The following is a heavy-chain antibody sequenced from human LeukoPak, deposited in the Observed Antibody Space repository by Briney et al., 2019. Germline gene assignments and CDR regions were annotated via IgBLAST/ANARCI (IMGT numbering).Heavy chain of an antibody. D-gene: IGHD6-19*01. CDR3: ARGGFGMTVAQFDY. Sequence: SQTLSLTCAISGDGVSGNVAAWNWIRQSPSRGLEWLGRTYYRSKWYIDYAVSVKSRLTINPDTSKNQFSLQLDSVTPEDTAVYYCARGGFGMTVAQFDYWGQGTLVTVSS. CDR1: GDGVSGNVAA. V-gene: IGHV6-1*01. J-gene: IGHJ4*02. CDR2: TYYRSKWYI.